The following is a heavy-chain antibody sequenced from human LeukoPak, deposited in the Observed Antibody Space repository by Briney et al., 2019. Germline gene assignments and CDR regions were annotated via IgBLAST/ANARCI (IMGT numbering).Heavy chain of an antibody. Sequence: ASVKVSCKASGYTFTSYDINWVRQATGQGLEWMGWMNPNSGNTGYAQKFQGRVTMTRNTSISTAYMELSSLRSEDSAVYYCAIRYGSGEKYYYYYYMDVWGKGTTVTVSS. CDR2: MNPNSGNT. J-gene: IGHJ6*03. D-gene: IGHD3-10*01. CDR3: AIRYGSGEKYYYYYYMDV. CDR1: GYTFTSYD. V-gene: IGHV1-8*01.